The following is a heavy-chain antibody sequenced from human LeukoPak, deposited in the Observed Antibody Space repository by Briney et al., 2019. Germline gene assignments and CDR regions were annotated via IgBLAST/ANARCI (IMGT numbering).Heavy chain of an antibody. CDR2: INHSGNT. J-gene: IGHJ4*02. CDR3: AREGYSSSHYYFDY. Sequence: SETLSLTCAVYGGSFSGYYWSWIRQPPGKGLEWIGEINHSGNTNYNPSLKSRVTISVDTSKNQFSLKLSSVTAADTAVYYCAREGYSSSHYYFDYWGQGTLVTVSS. CDR1: GGSFSGYY. D-gene: IGHD6-13*01. V-gene: IGHV4-34*01.